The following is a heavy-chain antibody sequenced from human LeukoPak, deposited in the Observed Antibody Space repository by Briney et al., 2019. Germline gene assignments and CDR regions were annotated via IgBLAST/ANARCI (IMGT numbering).Heavy chain of an antibody. D-gene: IGHD6-19*01. CDR3: VKGPRPDITVAHTVEN. CDR1: GFILSNYA. J-gene: IGHJ4*02. V-gene: IGHV3-23*01. CDR2: ISSRGDSI. Sequence: GGSLILSCAASGFILSNYAMSWVRQVPGRGLEWVSTISSRGDSIYVADSVKGRFTISRDNSKNSLYLQMNTARAEDTAVYYCVKGPRPDITVAHTVENWGQGTLVTVSS.